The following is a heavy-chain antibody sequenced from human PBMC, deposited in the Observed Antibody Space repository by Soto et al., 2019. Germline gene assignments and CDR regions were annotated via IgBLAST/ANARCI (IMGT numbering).Heavy chain of an antibody. CDR2: IYDSVST. Sequence: SETLSLTCTVSGDSINNYYWTWIRQPPGKGLEWIGYIYDSVSTSYNPSLKSRLTISVDTSKNQFSLKLKSVTAADTAVYYCERGTKYYYQGMDVWGQGTTVTVSS. CDR3: ERGTKYYYQGMDV. V-gene: IGHV4-59*01. CDR1: GDSINNYY. J-gene: IGHJ6*02.